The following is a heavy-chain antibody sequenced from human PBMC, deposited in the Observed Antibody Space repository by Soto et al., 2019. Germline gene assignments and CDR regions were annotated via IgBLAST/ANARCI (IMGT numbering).Heavy chain of an antibody. J-gene: IGHJ4*02. Sequence: QTTLKASGHTLVKPTQPLTLTCTFSGFSLSTSGEGVGWIRQPPGQALEWLALLYWDDDKRYSPSLKSRLTITKDTSKSQLVLTMTNMDPVDTATYYCAHDRSGNYGLDCWGRGPLLTVSS. D-gene: IGHD4-17*01. CDR2: LYWDDDK. CDR3: AHDRSGNYGLDC. CDR1: GFSLSTSGEG. V-gene: IGHV2-5*02.